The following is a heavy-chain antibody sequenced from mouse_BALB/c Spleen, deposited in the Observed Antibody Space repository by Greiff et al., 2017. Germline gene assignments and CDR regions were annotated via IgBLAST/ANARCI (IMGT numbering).Heavy chain of an antibody. D-gene: IGHD4-1*01. CDR1: GFTFSDYY. Sequence: EVQGVESGGGLVKPGGSLKLSCAASGFTFSDYYMYWVRQTPEKRLEWVATISDGGSYTYYPDSVKGRFTISRDNAKNNLYLQMSSLKSEDTAMYYCARDEGTGVFAYWGQGTLVTVSA. V-gene: IGHV5-4*02. CDR3: ARDEGTGVFAY. J-gene: IGHJ3*01. CDR2: ISDGGSYT.